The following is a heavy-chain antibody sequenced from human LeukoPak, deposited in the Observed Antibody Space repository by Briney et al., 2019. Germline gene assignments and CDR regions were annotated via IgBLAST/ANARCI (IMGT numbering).Heavy chain of an antibody. V-gene: IGHV3-33*06. D-gene: IGHD5-12*01. CDR3: AKDLIGIVATITGFGY. CDR1: GFTFSSYG. CDR2: IWYDGSNK. J-gene: IGHJ4*02. Sequence: PGRPLRLSCAASGFTFSSYGMHWVRQAPGKGLEWVAVIWYDGSNKYYADSVKGRFTISRDNSKNTLYLQMNSLRAEDTAVYYCAKDLIGIVATITGFGYWGQGTLVTVSS.